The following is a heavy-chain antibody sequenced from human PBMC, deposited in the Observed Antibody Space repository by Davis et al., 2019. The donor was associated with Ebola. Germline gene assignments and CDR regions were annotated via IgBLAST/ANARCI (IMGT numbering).Heavy chain of an antibody. CDR1: GFSFSTYS. Sequence: GGSLRLSCEASGFSFSTYSMNWVRQAPGKGLEWVSYISDSSSPIYYADSVKGRFTVSRDNAKNSLYLQMNSLRAEDTAVYYCAKLATASFPAFDYWGQGTLVTVSS. CDR3: AKLATASFPAFDY. D-gene: IGHD2-15*01. J-gene: IGHJ4*02. V-gene: IGHV3-48*01. CDR2: ISDSSSPI.